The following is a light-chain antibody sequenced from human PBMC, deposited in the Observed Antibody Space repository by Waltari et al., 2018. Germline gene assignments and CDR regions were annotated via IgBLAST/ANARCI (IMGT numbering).Light chain of an antibody. V-gene: IGLV1-44*01. CDR2: SNN. CDR1: SSNIGSNT. CDR3: AVWDDTLNGQV. J-gene: IGLJ3*02. Sequence: QSVLTQPPSASDTPGQRVTISCSGSSSNIGSNTVHWYQQVPGTAPKLLIYSNNQRPSGVPDRFSGSKSGTSASLAISGLHSEDEADYFCAVWDDTLNGQVFGGGTKLTVL.